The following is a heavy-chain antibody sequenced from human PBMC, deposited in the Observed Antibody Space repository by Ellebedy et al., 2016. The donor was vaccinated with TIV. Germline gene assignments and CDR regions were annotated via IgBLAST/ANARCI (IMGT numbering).Heavy chain of an antibody. V-gene: IGHV3-9*01. CDR2: ISWNSGKI. Sequence: SLKISCAASGFTFDDYGMHWVRQAPGKGLEWVSGISWNSGKIGYADSVKGRFTISRDNAKNSLYLQMNSLRAEDTAVYYCARGGYNYETSGYHFRGVFQHWGQGTLVTVSS. CDR3: ARGGYNYETSGYHFRGVFQH. CDR1: GFTFDDYG. J-gene: IGHJ1*01. D-gene: IGHD3-22*01.